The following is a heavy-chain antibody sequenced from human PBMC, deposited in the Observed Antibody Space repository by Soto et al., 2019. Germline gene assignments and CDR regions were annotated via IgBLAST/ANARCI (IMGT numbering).Heavy chain of an antibody. J-gene: IGHJ6*02. Sequence: GGSLRLSCAASGFTFDDYTMHWVRQAPGKGLEWVSLISWDGGSTYYADSVKGRFTISRDNSKNSLYLQMNSLRTEDTALYYCAKDICSGWPDYYYGMDVWGQGTTVTVSS. V-gene: IGHV3-43*01. CDR2: ISWDGGST. D-gene: IGHD6-19*01. CDR3: AKDICSGWPDYYYGMDV. CDR1: GFTFDDYT.